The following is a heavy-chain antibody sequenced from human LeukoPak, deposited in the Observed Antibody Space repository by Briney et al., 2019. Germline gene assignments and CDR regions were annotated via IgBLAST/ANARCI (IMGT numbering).Heavy chain of an antibody. Sequence: GGSLRLSCAASGFTFSSYSMSWVRQAPGKGLEWVSSISSSSSYIYYADSVKGRFTISRDNAKNSLYLQMNSLRAEDTAVYYCAKFSGSYLDDAFDIWGQGTMVTVSS. J-gene: IGHJ3*02. D-gene: IGHD1-26*01. CDR3: AKFSGSYLDDAFDI. CDR1: GFTFSSYS. V-gene: IGHV3-21*01. CDR2: ISSSSSYI.